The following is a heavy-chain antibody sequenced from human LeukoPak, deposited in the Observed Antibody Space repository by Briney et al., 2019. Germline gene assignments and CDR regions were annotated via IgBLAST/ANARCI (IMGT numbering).Heavy chain of an antibody. CDR1: GFTFSSYC. CDR3: ARDAYGGSFSGH. J-gene: IGHJ4*02. D-gene: IGHD1-26*01. Sequence: GGSLRLSCAPSGFTFSSYCMSWVRQTPGKGLEWVANIKQDGSEKYYVDSEKGRFTISRDNAKNSLHLQMNSLRAEDTAVYYCARDAYGGSFSGHWGQGTLVTVSS. V-gene: IGHV3-7*01. CDR2: IKQDGSEK.